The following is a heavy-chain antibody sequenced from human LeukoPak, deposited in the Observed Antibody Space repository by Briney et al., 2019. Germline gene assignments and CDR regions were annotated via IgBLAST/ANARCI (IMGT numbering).Heavy chain of an antibody. V-gene: IGHV1-2*06. CDR1: GYTFTGYD. Sequence: ASVKVSCKASGYTFTGYDIHWVRQSPGQGLEWMGRINPNVVGTNSAQKFQGRVTMTRDTSISTDFMELSRLGSDDTAVYYWAREPHARPHIVGATGGVDHWGQGTLVTVSS. J-gene: IGHJ4*02. CDR3: AREPHARPHIVGATGGVDH. CDR2: INPNVVGT. D-gene: IGHD1-26*01.